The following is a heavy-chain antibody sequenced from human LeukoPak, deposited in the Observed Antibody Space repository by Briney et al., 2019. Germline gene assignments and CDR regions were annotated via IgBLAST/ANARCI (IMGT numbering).Heavy chain of an antibody. CDR3: ARVLGSGWYPNPKYYFDY. CDR2: INPSGGST. V-gene: IGHV1-46*01. J-gene: IGHJ4*02. Sequence: ASVKFSCKASGYTFTSYYMHWVRQAPGQGLEWMGIINPSGGSTSYAQKFQGRVTMTRDTSTSTVYMELSSLRSEDTAVYYCARVLGSGWYPNPKYYFDYWGQGTLVTVSS. CDR1: GYTFTSYY. D-gene: IGHD6-19*01.